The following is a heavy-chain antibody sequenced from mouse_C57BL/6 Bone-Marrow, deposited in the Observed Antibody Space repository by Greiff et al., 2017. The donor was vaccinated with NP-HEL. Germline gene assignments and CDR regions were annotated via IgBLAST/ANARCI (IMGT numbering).Heavy chain of an antibody. J-gene: IGHJ4*01. D-gene: IGHD1-1*01. V-gene: IGHV6-3*01. CDR3: TSFITTVVATFDAMDY. CDR1: GFTFSNYW. CDR2: IRLKSDNYAT. Sequence: EVKVEESGGGLVQPGGSMKLSCVASGFTFSNYWMNWVRQSPEKGLEWVAQIRLKSDNYATHYAESVKGRFTISRDDSKSSVYLQMNNLRAEDTGIYYCTSFITTVVATFDAMDYWGQGTSVTVSS.